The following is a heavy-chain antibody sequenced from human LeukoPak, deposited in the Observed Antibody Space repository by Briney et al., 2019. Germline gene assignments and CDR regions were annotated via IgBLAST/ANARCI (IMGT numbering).Heavy chain of an antibody. CDR2: INRDATT. D-gene: IGHD6-13*01. Sequence: SETLSLTCAVYGGSLSDNYWSWIRQPPGKGLEWIGEINRDATTNYNPSLKSRLTMSVDTSQNHFSLKLSSLTAADTAVYYCARVGAAGTDFDYWGQGTLVTVSS. CDR3: ARVGAAGTDFDY. CDR1: GGSLSDNY. V-gene: IGHV4-34*10. J-gene: IGHJ4*02.